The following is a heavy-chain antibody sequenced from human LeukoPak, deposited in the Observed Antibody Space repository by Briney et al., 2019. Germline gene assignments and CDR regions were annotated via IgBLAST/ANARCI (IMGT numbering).Heavy chain of an antibody. Sequence: SQTLSLTCALSGGNLSSDSAAWNWIRQSPSRGLEWLGRTYYRSKWYNDYAVSVKSRITINPDTSKNQFSLQLNSVTPEDTAVYYCARDEYSYGYGGYYYGMDVWGKGTTVTVSS. V-gene: IGHV6-1*01. CDR2: TYYRSKWYN. J-gene: IGHJ6*04. CDR3: ARDEYSYGYGGYYYGMDV. CDR1: GGNLSSDSAA. D-gene: IGHD5-18*01.